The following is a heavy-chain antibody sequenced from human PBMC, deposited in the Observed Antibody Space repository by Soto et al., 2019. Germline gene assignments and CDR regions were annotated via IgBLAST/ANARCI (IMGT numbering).Heavy chain of an antibody. V-gene: IGHV4-59*01. J-gene: IGHJ4*02. CDR3: ARDMTGAYWDY. D-gene: IGHD3-9*01. CDR2: IYYSGST. Sequence: SETLSLTCTVPGGSISSYYWSWIRQPPGKGLEWIGYIYYSGSTNYNPSLKSRVTISVDTSKNQFSLKLSSVTAADTAVYYCARDMTGAYWDYWGQGTLVTVSS. CDR1: GGSISSYY.